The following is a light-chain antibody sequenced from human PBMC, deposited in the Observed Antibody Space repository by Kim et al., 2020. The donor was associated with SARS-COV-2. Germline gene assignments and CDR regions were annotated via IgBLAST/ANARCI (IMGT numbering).Light chain of an antibody. CDR2: GTN. V-gene: IGLV3-19*01. J-gene: IGLJ2*01. CDR3: NSRDSSGNHLV. Sequence: SSELTQDPAVSVALGQTVRITCQGDSLRSYYASWYQQKPGQAPVLVIFGTNNRPSRIPDRFSGSSSGNTASLTLTGAQAEDEADYYCNSRDSSGNHLVFGGGTQLTVL. CDR1: SLRSYY.